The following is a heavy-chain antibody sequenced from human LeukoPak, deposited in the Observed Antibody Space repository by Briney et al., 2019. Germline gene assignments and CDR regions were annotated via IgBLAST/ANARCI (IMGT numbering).Heavy chain of an antibody. J-gene: IGHJ3*02. V-gene: IGHV1-69*04. CDR2: IIPILGIA. CDR1: GGTFSSYA. CDR3: ARRYTAMADDAFDI. Sequence: ASVKVSCEASGGTFSSYAISWVRQAPGQGLEWMGRIIPILGIANYAQKFQGRVTITADKSTSTAYMELSSLRSEDTAVYYCARRYTAMADDAFDIWGQGTMVTVSS. D-gene: IGHD5-18*01.